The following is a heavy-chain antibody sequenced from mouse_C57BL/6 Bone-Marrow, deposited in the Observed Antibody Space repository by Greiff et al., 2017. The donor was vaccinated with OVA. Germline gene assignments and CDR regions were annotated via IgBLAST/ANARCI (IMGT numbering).Heavy chain of an antibody. D-gene: IGHD2-1*01. CDR2: IDPSDSYT. CDR1: GYTFTSYW. J-gene: IGHJ4*01. V-gene: IGHV1-50*01. CDR3: SGGAIYHPDYYAICY. Sequence: QVQLQQPGAELVKPGASVKLSCKASGYTFTSYWMQWVKQRPGQGLEWIGDIDPSDSYTNYNQKFKGKATLTVDTSSSTSYIQLSSLTSEDSAVYYCSGGAIYHPDYYAICYWGPGTSVSVSS.